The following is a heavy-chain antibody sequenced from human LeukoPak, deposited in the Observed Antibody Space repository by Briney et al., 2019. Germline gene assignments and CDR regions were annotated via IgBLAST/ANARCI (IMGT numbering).Heavy chain of an antibody. D-gene: IGHD3-10*01. CDR1: GGSISSYY. V-gene: IGHV4-59*01. CDR2: IYYSGST. CDR3: AGKMVRGVIAY. J-gene: IGHJ4*02. Sequence: PSETLSLTCTVSGGSISSYYWSWIRQPPGKGLEWIGYIYYSGSTNYNPSLKSRVTISVDTSKNQFSLKLSSVTAADTAVYYCAGKMVRGVIAYWGQGTLVTVSS.